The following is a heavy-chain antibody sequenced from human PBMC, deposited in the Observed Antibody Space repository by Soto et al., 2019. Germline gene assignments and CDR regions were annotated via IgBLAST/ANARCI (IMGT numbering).Heavy chain of an antibody. CDR1: GYTFPSYG. V-gene: IGHV1-18*01. D-gene: IGHD6-19*01. J-gene: IGHJ4*02. CDR2: ISAHNGNT. CDR3: ARDGGGWPDY. Sequence: QVQLVQSGAEVKKPGASVKVSCKASGYTFPSYGISWVRQAPGQGLVWMGWISAHNGNTKYAQNFQGRVTMTTDTSTRTAHMALRGLRSDDTAVYYCARDGGGWPDYWGQGTLVTVSS.